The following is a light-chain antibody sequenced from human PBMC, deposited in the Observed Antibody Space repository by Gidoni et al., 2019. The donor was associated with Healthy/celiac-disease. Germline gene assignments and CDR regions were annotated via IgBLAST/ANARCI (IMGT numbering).Light chain of an antibody. V-gene: IGKV1-33*01. Sequence: IQMTPSPSSLSAAVGDRVTITCQASQEISNYLNWYQQKPGKAPKLLIYDASNLETGVPSRFSGSGSGTDFTFTISSLQPEDIATYYCQQYDNLPLTFGGGTKVEIK. CDR2: DAS. J-gene: IGKJ4*01. CDR1: QEISNY. CDR3: QQYDNLPLT.